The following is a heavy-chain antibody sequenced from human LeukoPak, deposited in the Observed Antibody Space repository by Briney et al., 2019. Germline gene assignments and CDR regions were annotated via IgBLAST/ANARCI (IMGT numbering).Heavy chain of an antibody. V-gene: IGHV3-30-3*01. D-gene: IGHD1-14*01. CDR1: GFTFSSYA. CDR2: ISYDGSNK. Sequence: GGSLRLSCAASGFTFSSYAMHWVRQAPGKGLEWVAVISYDGSNKNYADSVKGRFTISRDNSKNTLYLQMNSLRAEDTAVYYCARDGGDTGFDYWGQGTLVTVSS. CDR3: ARDGGDTGFDY. J-gene: IGHJ4*02.